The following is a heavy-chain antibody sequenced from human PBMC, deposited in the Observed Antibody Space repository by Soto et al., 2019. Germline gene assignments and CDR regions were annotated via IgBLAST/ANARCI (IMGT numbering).Heavy chain of an antibody. CDR1: GYSFTDYW. CDR3: ARQETMVRAKYGMDV. Sequence: PGESLKISCKGSGYSFTDYWIGWVRQMPGKGLEWMGIIYPRDSDTRYSPSFQGQVSISADKSISTAYLQWSSLKASDTAMYYCARQETMVRAKYGMDVWGQGTTVTVSS. V-gene: IGHV5-51*01. J-gene: IGHJ6*02. CDR2: IYPRDSDT. D-gene: IGHD2-15*01.